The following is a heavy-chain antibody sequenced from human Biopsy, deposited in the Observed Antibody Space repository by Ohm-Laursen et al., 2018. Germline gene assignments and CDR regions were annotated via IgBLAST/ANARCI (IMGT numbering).Heavy chain of an antibody. CDR1: GVSINGGRYY. D-gene: IGHD5-12*01. Sequence: TLSLTCTVSGVSINGGRYYWNWIRHHPGKGLEWIGNIFYSANTYYNPSLKSRVTISVDTSKNQFSLKLSSVTAADTDVYYCARLGSGDYFPTFFDFWGQGALVTVSS. J-gene: IGHJ4*02. CDR2: IFYSANT. V-gene: IGHV4-31*03. CDR3: ARLGSGDYFPTFFDF.